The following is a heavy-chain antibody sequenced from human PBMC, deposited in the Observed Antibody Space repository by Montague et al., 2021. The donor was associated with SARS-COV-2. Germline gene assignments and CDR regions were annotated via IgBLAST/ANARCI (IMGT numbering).Heavy chain of an antibody. D-gene: IGHD5-12*01. CDR3: ARGTGYDYYFDC. CDR1: GGSISDYY. CDR2: IYYNTGNT. V-gene: IGHV4-59*07. Sequence: SDTLSLTCSVSGGSISDYYWNWIRQPPGKGLEWIGYIYYNTGNTXYNPSLQSRVTISLDTSKNQFSLNLRSVTAAGTALYFCARGTGYDYYFDCWGLGTLVTVSS. J-gene: IGHJ4*02.